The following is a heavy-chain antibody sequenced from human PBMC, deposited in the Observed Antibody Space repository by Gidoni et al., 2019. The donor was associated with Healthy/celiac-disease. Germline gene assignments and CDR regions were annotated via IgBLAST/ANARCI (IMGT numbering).Heavy chain of an antibody. J-gene: IGHJ2*01. Sequence: QVQLVQSGAEVKKPGSSVKVSCKASGGTFSSYAISWVRQAPGLGLAWMGGIIPIFGTANYAQKFQGRVTITADESTSTAYMELSSLRSEDTAVYYCASETQDLVGATHHFRYFDLWGRGTLVTVSS. D-gene: IGHD1-26*01. CDR3: ASETQDLVGATHHFRYFDL. CDR2: IIPIFGTA. CDR1: GGTFSSYA. V-gene: IGHV1-69*01.